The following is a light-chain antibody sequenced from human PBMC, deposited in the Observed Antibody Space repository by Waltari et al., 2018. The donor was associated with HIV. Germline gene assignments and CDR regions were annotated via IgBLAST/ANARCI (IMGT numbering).Light chain of an antibody. J-gene: IGLJ3*02. Sequence: QSVLTQPPSASGTPGQRVTISCSGSSSNLGTNTVSWYQQVPGTSPKRLIYNKNQRPSGGPDRFSGSKSGTSASLAITGLQSEDEADYHCAAWDDSLSGQVVFGGGTKLTVL. CDR1: SSNLGTNT. CDR3: AAWDDSLSGQVV. V-gene: IGLV1-44*01. CDR2: NKN.